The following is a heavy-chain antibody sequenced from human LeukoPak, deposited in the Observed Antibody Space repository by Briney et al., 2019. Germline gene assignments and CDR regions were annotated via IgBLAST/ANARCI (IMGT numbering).Heavy chain of an antibody. V-gene: IGHV3-30-3*01. J-gene: IGHJ4*02. CDR2: TSSDLNVK. D-gene: IGHD3-10*01. Sequence: PGVSLGLSCAASGFTFGNYVIHWVRQAPGKGLEWVAVTSSDLNVKLYADSVKGRFTISRDNSRSTLYLQMNSLRPEDTAIYYCAREGYYGSGSPPSLYFDYWGQGTLVTVSS. CDR3: AREGYYGSGSPPSLYFDY. CDR1: GFTFGNYV.